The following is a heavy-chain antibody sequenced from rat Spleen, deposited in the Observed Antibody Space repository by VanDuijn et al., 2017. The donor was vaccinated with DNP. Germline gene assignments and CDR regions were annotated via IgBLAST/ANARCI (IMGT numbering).Heavy chain of an antibody. CDR2: IWAGGST. Sequence: QVQLKESGPGLVQPSQTLSLTCTVSGFSLTSNGVGWVRQPLGKGLVWMGTIWAGGSTNYNSAVQSRLSISRDTSKSQVFLKMNSLQPEDTGTYYCARHYGNYAMDAWGQGTSVTVSS. CDR3: ARHYGNYAMDA. CDR1: GFSLTSNG. J-gene: IGHJ4*01. V-gene: IGHV2-72*01. D-gene: IGHD1-11*01.